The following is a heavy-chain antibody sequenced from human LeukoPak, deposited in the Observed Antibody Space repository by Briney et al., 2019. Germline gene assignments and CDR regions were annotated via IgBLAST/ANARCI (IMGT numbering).Heavy chain of an antibody. CDR2: ISGSGGST. Sequence: GRSLSLSCAASGFTFSSFAMSWVRPAPGKGREWVSAISGSGGSTYHADSVKGRFTISRDNSKNTLYLQMNSLRAEDMAVYYCAKVDTAMAERLDYWGQGTLVTVSS. J-gene: IGHJ4*02. CDR3: AKVDTAMAERLDY. CDR1: GFTFSSFA. V-gene: IGHV3-23*01. D-gene: IGHD5-18*01.